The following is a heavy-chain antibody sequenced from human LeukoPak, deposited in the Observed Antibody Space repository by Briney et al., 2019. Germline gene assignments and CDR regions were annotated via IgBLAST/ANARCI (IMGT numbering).Heavy chain of an antibody. V-gene: IGHV4-38-2*02. Sequence: KTSETLSLTCTVSGYSISSGYYWGWIRQPPGKGLEWIGSIYHSGSTYYNPSLKSRVTISVDTSKNQFSLKLSSVTAADTAVYYCARDRGSYSSSSSDYWGQGTLVTVSS. D-gene: IGHD6-6*01. CDR3: ARDRGSYSSSSSDY. CDR2: IYHSGST. J-gene: IGHJ4*02. CDR1: GYSISSGYY.